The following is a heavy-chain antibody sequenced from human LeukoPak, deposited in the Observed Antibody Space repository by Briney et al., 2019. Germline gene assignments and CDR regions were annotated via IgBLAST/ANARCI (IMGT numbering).Heavy chain of an antibody. CDR3: AREGSRGSGYPYYYYYMDV. V-gene: IGHV3-20*04. J-gene: IGHJ6*03. D-gene: IGHD3-3*01. Sequence: GGSLRLSCAASGFTFDEYGMSWVRQAPGKGLEWVSGINWNGGSTGYADSVKGRFTISRDNAKNSLYLQMNSLRAEDTALYYCAREGSRGSGYPYYYYYMDVWGKGTTVTVSS. CDR2: INWNGGST. CDR1: GFTFDEYG.